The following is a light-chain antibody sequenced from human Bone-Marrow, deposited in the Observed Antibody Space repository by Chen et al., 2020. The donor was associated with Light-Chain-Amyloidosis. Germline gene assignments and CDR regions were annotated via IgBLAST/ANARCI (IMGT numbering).Light chain of an antibody. V-gene: IGLV3-25*03. Sequence: SYELTQPPSASVSPGQTARITCSGDDLPTKYAYWYQQKPGQAPVLVIHRDTERPSGISGRFSCSSSGTTATLTISGVQAEDEADYHCQSADSSGTYEVIFGGGTKLTVL. CDR3: QSADSSGTYEVI. J-gene: IGLJ2*01. CDR1: DLPTKY. CDR2: RDT.